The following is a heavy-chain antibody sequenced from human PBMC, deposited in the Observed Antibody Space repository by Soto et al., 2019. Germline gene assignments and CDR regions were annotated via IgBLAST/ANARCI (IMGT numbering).Heavy chain of an antibody. J-gene: IGHJ6*03. CDR3: ARVFRFGYMDV. Sequence: ASVKVSFKASGYTFISYGISWVLQAPGQGLEWMGWISLYNGNTNYEEKLQGRVTVTADTSTSTAYMELRSLRSDDTAVYYCARVFRFGYMDVWGTGTTVTVSS. V-gene: IGHV1-18*01. CDR2: ISLYNGNT. D-gene: IGHD3-3*01. CDR1: GYTFISYG.